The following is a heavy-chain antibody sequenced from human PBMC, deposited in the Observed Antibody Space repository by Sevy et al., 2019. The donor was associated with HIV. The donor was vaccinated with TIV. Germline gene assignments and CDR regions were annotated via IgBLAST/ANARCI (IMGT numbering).Heavy chain of an antibody. D-gene: IGHD4-17*01. CDR1: GGSISSSGYY. CDR3: ARHPYGDYTDYFDA. V-gene: IGHV4-39*01. Sequence: SETLSLTCTVSGGSISSSGYYWGWIRQPPGKGLAWIGSISYSRSTYYSPSLKSRVTISVDTSKNQFSLNLSSVTAADTAVFYCARHPYGDYTDYFDAWGQGTLVTVSS. CDR2: ISYSRST. J-gene: IGHJ5*02.